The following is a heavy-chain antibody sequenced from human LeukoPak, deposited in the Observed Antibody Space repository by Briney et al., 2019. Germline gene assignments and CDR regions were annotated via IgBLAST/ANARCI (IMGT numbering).Heavy chain of an antibody. Sequence: ASVKVSCKASGYTFTGYYMHWVRQAPGQGLEWMGWINPNSGGTNYAQKFQGRVTMTRDTSISTAYMELSRLRSDDTAVYYCARDQPRIAGNFNWFDPWGQGTLVTVSS. V-gene: IGHV1-2*02. CDR1: GYTFTGYY. D-gene: IGHD6-13*01. CDR2: INPNSGGT. J-gene: IGHJ5*02. CDR3: ARDQPRIAGNFNWFDP.